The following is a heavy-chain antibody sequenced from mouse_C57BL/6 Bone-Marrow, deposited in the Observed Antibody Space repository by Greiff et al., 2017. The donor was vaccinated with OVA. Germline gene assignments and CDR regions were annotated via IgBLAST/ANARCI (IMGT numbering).Heavy chain of an antibody. CDR3: ARHAPIYYDFMDY. CDR2: LSSGGSYT. V-gene: IGHV5-6*01. D-gene: IGHD2-4*01. J-gene: IGHJ4*01. CDR1: GFTFSSYG. Sequence: EVHLVASGGDLVKPGGSLKLSCAASGFTFSSYGMSWVRQTPDKRLEWVATLSSGGSYTYYPDSVQGRFTISRDNAKNTLYLQMSSLKSEDTAMYYCARHAPIYYDFMDYWGQGTSVTGSS.